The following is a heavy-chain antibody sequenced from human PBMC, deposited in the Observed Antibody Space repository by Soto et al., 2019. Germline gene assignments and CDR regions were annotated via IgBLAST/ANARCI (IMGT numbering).Heavy chain of an antibody. CDR1: GCTFSTYA. CDR3: AXDGRIAAAGTPEYYFDY. CDR2: IIPIFGTA. V-gene: IGHV1-69*13. Sequence: VKVSCKGSGCTFSTYAISWVRQAPGQGLEWMGGIIPIFGTANFAQKFQGRVTITADESTSTAYMELSSLRSEDTAVYYCAXDGRIAAAGTPEYYFDYWGQGTLVTVSS. D-gene: IGHD6-13*01. J-gene: IGHJ4*02.